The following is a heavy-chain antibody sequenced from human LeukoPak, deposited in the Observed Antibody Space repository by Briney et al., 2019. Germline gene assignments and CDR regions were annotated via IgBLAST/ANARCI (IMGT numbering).Heavy chain of an antibody. D-gene: IGHD3-9*01. J-gene: IGHJ6*02. V-gene: IGHV4-34*01. CDR3: ARVGPPSYYDILTGYYYYYGMDV. Sequence: SETLSHTCAVYGGSFSGYYWSWIRQPPGKGLEWIGEINHSGSTNYNPSLKSRVTISVDASKNQFSLKLSSVTAADTAVYYCARVGPPSYYDILTGYYYYYGMDVWGQGTTVTVSS. CDR1: GGSFSGYY. CDR2: INHSGST.